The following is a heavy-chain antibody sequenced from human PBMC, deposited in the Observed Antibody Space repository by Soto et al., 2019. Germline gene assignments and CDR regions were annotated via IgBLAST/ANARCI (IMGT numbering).Heavy chain of an antibody. Sequence: QVQLVQSGAEVKKPGSSVKVSCKASGGTFSSYAISWVRQAPGQGLEWMGGIIPIFGTANYAQKFQGRVTITAHESTSRAYMELSCRRSEDTAVYYCARDQQRYYDILSGYYPRDYYYYGMDVWGQGTTVTVSS. CDR1: GGTFSSYA. J-gene: IGHJ6*02. V-gene: IGHV1-69*01. CDR3: ARDQQRYYDILSGYYPRDYYYYGMDV. CDR2: IIPIFGTA. D-gene: IGHD3-9*01.